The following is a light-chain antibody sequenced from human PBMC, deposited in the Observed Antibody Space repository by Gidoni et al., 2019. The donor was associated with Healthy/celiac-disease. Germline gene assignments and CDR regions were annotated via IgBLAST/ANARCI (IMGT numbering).Light chain of an antibody. CDR3: QQYGSSPFT. V-gene: IGKV3-20*01. J-gene: IGKJ3*01. Sequence: EIVLTQSPGTLSLSPGERATLSCRASQRVSSSYLAWYQQKPGQAPRLLIYGASSRATGIPDRFIGSGSGTDFTLTIIRLEPEDFAVYYCQQYGSSPFTFGPGTKLDIK. CDR2: GAS. CDR1: QRVSSSY.